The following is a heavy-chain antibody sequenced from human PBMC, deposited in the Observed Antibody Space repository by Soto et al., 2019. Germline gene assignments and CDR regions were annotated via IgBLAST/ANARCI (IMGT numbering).Heavy chain of an antibody. J-gene: IGHJ3*02. V-gene: IGHV3-30-3*01. Sequence: GGSLRLSCAASGFTFSSYAMHWVRQAPGKGLEWVAVISYDGSNKYYADSVKGRFTISRDNSKNTLYLQMNSLRAEDTAVYYCARGEWWELPPFAFDIWGQGTMVTVSS. CDR3: ARGEWWELPPFAFDI. D-gene: IGHD1-26*01. CDR1: GFTFSSYA. CDR2: ISYDGSNK.